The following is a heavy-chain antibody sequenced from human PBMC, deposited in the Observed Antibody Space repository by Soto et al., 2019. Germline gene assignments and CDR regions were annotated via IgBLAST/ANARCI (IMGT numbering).Heavy chain of an antibody. V-gene: IGHV4-59*12. CDR2: IHYSGRT. Sequence: SDTLSHTCSDSNGSIRGFYWTWIRQPPGKILEWIGYIHYSGRTDYNPSLTSRATMSVDTSKNQFSLNLKTITAADTAVYYCVRVGVGIGNHFDSWGRGTLVTVSS. D-gene: IGHD1-26*01. CDR3: VRVGVGIGNHFDS. J-gene: IGHJ4*02. CDR1: NGSIRGFY.